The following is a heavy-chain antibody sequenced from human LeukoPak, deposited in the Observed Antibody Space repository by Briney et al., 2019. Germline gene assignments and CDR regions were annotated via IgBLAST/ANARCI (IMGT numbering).Heavy chain of an antibody. J-gene: IGHJ5*01. V-gene: IGHV4-34*01. CDR1: GGSFSGYY. CDR2: INHSGST. CDR3: ATARAGAAFRWFDS. D-gene: IGHD6-19*01. Sequence: SETLSLTCAVYGGSFSGYYWSWIRQPPGKGLEWIGEINHSGSTNYNPSLKSRVTISVDTSKNQFSLKLSSVTAADTAVYYCATARAGAAFRWFDSWGQGTLVTVSS.